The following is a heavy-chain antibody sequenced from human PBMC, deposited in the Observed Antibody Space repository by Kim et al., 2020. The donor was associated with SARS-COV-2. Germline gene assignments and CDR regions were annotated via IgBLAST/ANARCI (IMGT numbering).Heavy chain of an antibody. CDR3: GREGDWVVSGSQPRLLFFSDY. D-gene: IGHD1-26*01. CDR2: INHSGST. V-gene: IGHV4-34*01. Sequence: SQTLSLTCGVYGGSFSGYYWSWIRQPPGKGLQWIGEINHSGSTNYNPSLKSRVTISVDTSKNQFSLKLTSVTAADTAVYYCGREGDWVVSGSQPRLLFFSDYWGQGTLVTVSS. CDR1: GGSFSGYY. J-gene: IGHJ4*02.